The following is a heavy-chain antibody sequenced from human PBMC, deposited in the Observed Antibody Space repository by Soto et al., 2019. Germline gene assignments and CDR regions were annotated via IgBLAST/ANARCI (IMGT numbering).Heavy chain of an antibody. D-gene: IGHD3-3*01. Sequence: WASVKVSCKASGYTFTSYDIKWVRQATGQGLEWMGWMNPNSGNTGYAQKFQGRVTMTRNTSISTAYMELSSLRSEDTAVYYCARVGTYYDFWSGYSRGYYYYGMDVWGQGTTVTVSS. J-gene: IGHJ6*02. CDR2: MNPNSGNT. V-gene: IGHV1-8*01. CDR3: ARVGTYYDFWSGYSRGYYYYGMDV. CDR1: GYTFTSYD.